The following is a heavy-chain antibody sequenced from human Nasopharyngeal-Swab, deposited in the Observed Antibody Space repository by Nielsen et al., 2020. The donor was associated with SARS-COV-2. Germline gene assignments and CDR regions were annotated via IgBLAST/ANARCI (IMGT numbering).Heavy chain of an antibody. CDR3: ARDGTLTIFGVAPYYYYYMDV. Sequence: ASVKVSCKASGYTFTSYAMHWVRQAPGQRLEWMGWINGGNGNTKYSQKFQGRVTITRDTSASTAYMELSSLRSEDTAVYYCARDGTLTIFGVAPYYYYYMDVWGKGTTVTVSS. J-gene: IGHJ6*03. CDR1: GYTFTSYA. CDR2: INGGNGNT. V-gene: IGHV1-3*01. D-gene: IGHD3-3*01.